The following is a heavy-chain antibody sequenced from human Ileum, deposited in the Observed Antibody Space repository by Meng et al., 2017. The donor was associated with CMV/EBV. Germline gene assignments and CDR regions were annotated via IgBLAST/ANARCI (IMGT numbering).Heavy chain of an antibody. V-gene: IGHV3-15*01. Sequence: LRLSCAASRFTFRNGWMSWVRQAPGKGMKWVSRIKSKTDNGTTDYAAPVKGRFTISRDDSKTTLYLQMDSLKTEDTAVYYCTTSRHWGQGTLVTVSS. CDR3: TTSRH. CDR1: RFTFRNGW. J-gene: IGHJ4*02. CDR2: IKSKTDNGTT.